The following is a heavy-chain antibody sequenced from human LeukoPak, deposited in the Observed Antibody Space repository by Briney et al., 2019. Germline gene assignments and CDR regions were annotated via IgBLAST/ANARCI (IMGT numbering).Heavy chain of an antibody. CDR2: IYPGDSDT. CDR1: GYSFTSYW. J-gene: IGHJ5*02. CDR3: ARGPYCSGGSCYPYNWFDP. Sequence: GESLKISCKGSGYSFTSYWIGWARQMPGKGLDWMGVIYPGDSDTRYSTSFQGQVTISADKSISTAYLQWSSLKASDTAMYYCARGPYCSGGSCYPYNWFDPWGQGTLVTVSS. V-gene: IGHV5-51*01. D-gene: IGHD2-15*01.